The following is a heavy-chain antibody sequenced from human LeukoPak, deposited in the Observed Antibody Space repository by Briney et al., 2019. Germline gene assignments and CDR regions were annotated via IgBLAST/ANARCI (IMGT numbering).Heavy chain of an antibody. CDR1: ACCFTTYW. CDR2: IYPGDSDT. Sequence: ESPQSSCWGAACCFTTYWIGWVRQMPGKGLEWMGIIYPGDSDTRYSPSFQGQGAMSADKSINTAYLQWSSLQASDAAMYYCARRQGGSSTSCPPDSWGQGNVDTVSS. D-gene: IGHD2-2*01. J-gene: IGHJ4*02. CDR3: ARRQGGSSTSCPPDS. V-gene: IGHV5-51*01.